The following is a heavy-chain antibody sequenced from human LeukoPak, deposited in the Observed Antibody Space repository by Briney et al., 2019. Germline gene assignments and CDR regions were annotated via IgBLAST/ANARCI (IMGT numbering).Heavy chain of an antibody. V-gene: IGHV3-30-3*01. CDR1: GFTFSSYA. D-gene: IGHD3-10*01. CDR3: GRGSVGFGELNY. CDR2: ISYDGSNK. J-gene: IGHJ4*02. Sequence: PGGSLRLSCAASGFTFSSYAMHWVRQAPGKGLEWVAVISYDGSNKFYADSVKGRFTLSRDNSKNTLYLQMNSLRIEDTAVYYCGRGSVGFGELNYWGQGTLVTVPS.